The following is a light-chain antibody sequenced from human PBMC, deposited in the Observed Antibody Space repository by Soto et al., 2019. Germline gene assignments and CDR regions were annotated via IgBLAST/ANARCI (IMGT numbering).Light chain of an antibody. CDR2: EVT. CDR1: NSDVANYDY. V-gene: IGLV2-14*01. CDR3: CSHTISGAPV. J-gene: IGLJ2*01. Sequence: QSVLTQPAAVSGSPGQSITLSCTGANSDVANYDYASWYRQYPGLAPQVIISEVTNRPSVISDRFSGSKSANTAYLTISGLQAEDEADYYCCSHTISGAPVFGGGTKVTVL.